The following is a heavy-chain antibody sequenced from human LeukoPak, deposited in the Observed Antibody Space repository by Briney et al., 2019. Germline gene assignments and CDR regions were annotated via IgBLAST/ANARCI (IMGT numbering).Heavy chain of an antibody. CDR2: ISYEGGTQ. J-gene: IGHJ5*02. V-gene: IGHV3-30*04. CDR1: GFTFNIYA. CDR3: AKEGTPQVSTWYDL. Sequence: GGSLRLSCAASGFTFNIYAMHWVRQAPGKGLEWVAVISYEGGTQHYADSVKGRFIISRDNPRNTLYLQMNILRTEDTAVYYCAKEGTPQVSTWYDLWGQGTQVIVSS. D-gene: IGHD3-10*01.